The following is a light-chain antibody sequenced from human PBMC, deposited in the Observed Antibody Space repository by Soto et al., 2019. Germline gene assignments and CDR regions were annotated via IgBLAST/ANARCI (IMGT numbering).Light chain of an antibody. V-gene: IGKV3-15*01. CDR3: QQYRSSPPSIT. J-gene: IGKJ5*01. Sequence: EVVMTQSPATLSVSPGERATLSCKASQSVRNNLVWYLQKPGQAPRPIIYDATTRATGIPVRFSGSGSGTEFTLTISRVEPEDFAVYYCQQYRSSPPSITFGQGTRLEI. CDR1: QSVRNN. CDR2: DAT.